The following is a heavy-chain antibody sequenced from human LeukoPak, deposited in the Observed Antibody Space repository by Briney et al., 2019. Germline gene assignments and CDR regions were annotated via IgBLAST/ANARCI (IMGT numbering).Heavy chain of an antibody. V-gene: IGHV3-53*01. J-gene: IGHJ4*02. CDR1: GLTVDNNY. Sequence: GGSLRLSCAASGLTVDNNYMNWVRQAPGKGLEWVSALYIGGNTYYADSVRGRFTISRDNSKNTLYLQMNSLRAEDTAIYYCMTAAGYNFGQYWGQGTLVTVSS. D-gene: IGHD5-18*01. CDR2: LYIGGNT. CDR3: MTAAGYNFGQY.